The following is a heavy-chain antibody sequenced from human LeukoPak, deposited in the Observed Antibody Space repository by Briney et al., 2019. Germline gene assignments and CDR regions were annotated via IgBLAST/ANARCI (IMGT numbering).Heavy chain of an antibody. D-gene: IGHD3-22*01. Sequence: SETLSLTCTVSGGSISSYYWSWIRQPPGKGLEWIGYIYYSGSTNYNPSLKSRVTISVDTSKNQFSLKLSSVTAADTAVYYCAGDYYDSTDAFDIWGQGTMVTVSS. V-gene: IGHV4-59*01. J-gene: IGHJ3*02. CDR2: IYYSGST. CDR1: GGSISSYY. CDR3: AGDYYDSTDAFDI.